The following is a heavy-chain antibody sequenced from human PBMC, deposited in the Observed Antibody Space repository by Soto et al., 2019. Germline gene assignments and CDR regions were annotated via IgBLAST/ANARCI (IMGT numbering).Heavy chain of an antibody. D-gene: IGHD1-1*01. CDR2: ISNSGRT. CDR3: ARGRPAIATRWFDS. V-gene: IGHV4-34*01. Sequence: SETLSLTXAVFGGSFSDSYWSWIRQSPGKGLEWIGEISNSGRTYYNPSLKSRVTISGDTSKNQFSLEVRSVAAADTGTYYCARGRPAIATRWFDSWGQGILVTVSS. CDR1: GGSFSDSY. J-gene: IGHJ5*01.